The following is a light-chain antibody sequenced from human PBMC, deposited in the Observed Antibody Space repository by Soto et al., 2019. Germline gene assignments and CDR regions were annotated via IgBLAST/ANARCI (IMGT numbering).Light chain of an antibody. CDR3: HQDSPLYT. Sequence: EIVMTQSPATLSVSPGERVTLFCRASQSVSSNLAWFQQKPGQAPKLLIYDASIRATGIPARFSGSGSGTEFTLTISSLQSEDIAVYYCHQDSPLYTFGQGTKLELK. J-gene: IGKJ2*01. CDR2: DAS. V-gene: IGKV3-15*01. CDR1: QSVSSN.